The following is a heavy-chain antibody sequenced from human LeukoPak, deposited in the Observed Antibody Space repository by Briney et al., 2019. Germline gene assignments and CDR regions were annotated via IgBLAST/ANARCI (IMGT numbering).Heavy chain of an antibody. D-gene: IGHD5-18*01. CDR1: GYNFNRYT. Sequence: ASVKVSCKTSGYNFNRYTITWVRQAPGRGLEWMGWVSTSNGATNYAEKFQGRVIMTTETVTKTAYMELRRLQSGDTAMYFCARVSDTSMVTPGFDSWGQGTLVTVSP. J-gene: IGHJ4*02. V-gene: IGHV1-18*01. CDR3: ARVSDTSMVTPGFDS. CDR2: VSTSNGAT.